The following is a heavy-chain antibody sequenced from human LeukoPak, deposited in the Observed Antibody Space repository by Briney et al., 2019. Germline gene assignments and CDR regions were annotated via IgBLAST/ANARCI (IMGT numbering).Heavy chain of an antibody. Sequence: GGSLRLSCAASGFTFSNAWMSWVRQAPGKGLEWVGRIKSKTDGGTTDYAAPVKGRFTISRDDSKNTLYLQMNSLKTEDTAVYYCTTEYQAGDAFDIWGQGTMVTVSS. CDR2: IKSKTDGGTT. D-gene: IGHD2-2*01. CDR1: GFTFSNAW. CDR3: TTEYQAGDAFDI. J-gene: IGHJ3*02. V-gene: IGHV3-15*01.